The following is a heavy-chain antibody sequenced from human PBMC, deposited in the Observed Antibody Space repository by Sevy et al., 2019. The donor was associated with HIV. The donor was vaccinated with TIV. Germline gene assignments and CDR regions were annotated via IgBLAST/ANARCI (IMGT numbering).Heavy chain of an antibody. CDR1: GFTFSDYY. J-gene: IGHJ4*02. CDR3: ARDRITGTTKPFDY. V-gene: IGHV3-11*01. D-gene: IGHD1-7*01. Sequence: GGSLRLSCAASGFTFSDYYMSWIRQAPGKGPEWVSYISSSGSTIYYADSVKGRFTISRDNAKNSLYLQMNSLRAEDTAVYYCARDRITGTTKPFDYWGQGTLVTVSS. CDR2: ISSSGSTI.